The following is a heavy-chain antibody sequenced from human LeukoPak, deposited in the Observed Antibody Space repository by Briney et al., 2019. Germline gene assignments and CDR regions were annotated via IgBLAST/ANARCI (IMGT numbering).Heavy chain of an antibody. D-gene: IGHD1-26*01. Sequence: GGSLRLSCAASGFTFSSYSMNWVRQAPGKGLEWVSHITASGTAMFYADSVKGRFTISRDNAKNSLYLQMNNLRDEDTAVYYCASSGSYRFDYWGQGTLVTVSS. CDR2: ITASGTAM. CDR3: ASSGSYRFDY. J-gene: IGHJ4*02. CDR1: GFTFSSYS. V-gene: IGHV3-48*02.